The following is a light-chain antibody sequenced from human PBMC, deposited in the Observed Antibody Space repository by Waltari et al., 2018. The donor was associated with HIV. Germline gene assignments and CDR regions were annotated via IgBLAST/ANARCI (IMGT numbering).Light chain of an antibody. V-gene: IGKV1-9*01. J-gene: IGKJ4*01. CDR2: VAS. CDR3: QQLNSYPLT. CDR1: QSINSY. Sequence: IHQTQLPPSRSLSIAEGVTISCRATQSINSYLAWYQQKPGKAPTLLIYVASTLRSGVPSRFSGSGSGTEFTLTISNLQPEDSATYYCQQLNSYPLTFGGGTKVETK.